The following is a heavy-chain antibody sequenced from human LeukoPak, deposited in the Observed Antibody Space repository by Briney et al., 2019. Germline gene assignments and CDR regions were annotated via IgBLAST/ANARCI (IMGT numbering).Heavy chain of an antibody. CDR1: GGSISSYY. V-gene: IGHV4-59*08. CDR3: ASGDYGDFSRFDF. D-gene: IGHD4-17*01. CDR2: IHYSGST. J-gene: IGHJ4*02. Sequence: SETLSLTCTVSGGSISSYYWSWIRQPPGKGLEWIGYIHYSGSTNHNPSLKSRVTISVDTSKNPFSLKLSSVTAADTAVYYCASGDYGDFSRFDFWGQGTLVTVSS.